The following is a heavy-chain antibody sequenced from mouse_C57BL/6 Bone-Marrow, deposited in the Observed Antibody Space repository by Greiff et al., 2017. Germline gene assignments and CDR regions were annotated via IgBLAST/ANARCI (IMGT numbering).Heavy chain of an antibody. V-gene: IGHV1-64*01. CDR2: IHPNSGST. CDR3: ACDYGYAMDY. CDR1: GYTFTSYW. D-gene: IGHD1-1*02. J-gene: IGHJ4*01. Sequence: VQLQQPGAELVKPGASVKLSCKASGYTFTSYWMHWVKQRPGQGLEWIGMIHPNSGSTNYNEKFKSKATLTVDKSSSTAYIQLSSLTSEDSAVYYFACDYGYAMDYWGQGTSAIVTA.